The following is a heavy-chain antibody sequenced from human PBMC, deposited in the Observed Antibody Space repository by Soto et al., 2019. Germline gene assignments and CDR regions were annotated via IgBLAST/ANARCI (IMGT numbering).Heavy chain of an antibody. V-gene: IGHV4-31*03. D-gene: IGHD3-22*01. CDR3: ALQREVYYYDSSGSYYFDY. CDR2: IYYSGST. CDR1: GGSISSGGYY. J-gene: IGHJ4*02. Sequence: SETLSLTCTVSGGSISSGGYYWSWIRQHPGKGLEWIGYIYYSGSTYYNPSLKSRVTISVDTSKNQFSLKLSSVTAADTAVYYCALQREVYYYDSSGSYYFDYWGQGTLVTVSS.